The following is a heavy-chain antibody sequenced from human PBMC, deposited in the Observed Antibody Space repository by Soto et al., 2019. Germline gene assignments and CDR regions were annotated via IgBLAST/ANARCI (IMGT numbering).Heavy chain of an antibody. J-gene: IGHJ4*02. CDR3: VKGGWLVY. D-gene: IGHD2-15*01. CDR1: QFTFSAYS. CDR2: ISETGAIP. V-gene: IGHV3-23*01. Sequence: EVKLLVSGGGLIQPGGSLRLSCAASQFTFSAYSMTWVRQAPGKGLEWVSFISETGAIPAYAYSVKGRFTISRDNSKNTLFWEMNSLRPEDMAIYYCVKGGWLVYWGQGTLVTVSS.